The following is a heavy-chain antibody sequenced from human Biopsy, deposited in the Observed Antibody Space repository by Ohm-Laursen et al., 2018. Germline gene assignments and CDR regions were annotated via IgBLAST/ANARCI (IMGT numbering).Heavy chain of an antibody. V-gene: IGHV4-31*03. CDR3: ARLGSGDYFPTFFDF. CDR1: GVSINGGRYY. CDR2: IFYSANT. J-gene: IGHJ4*02. D-gene: IGHD5-12*01. Sequence: HTLSLTCTVSGVSINGGRYYWNWIRHHPGKGLEWIGNIFYSANTYYNPSLKSRVTISVDTSKNQFSPKLSSVTAADTAVYYCARLGSGDYFPTFFDFWGQGALVTVSS.